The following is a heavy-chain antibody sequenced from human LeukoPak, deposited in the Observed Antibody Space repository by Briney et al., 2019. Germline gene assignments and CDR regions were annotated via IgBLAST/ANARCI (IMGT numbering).Heavy chain of an antibody. Sequence: QSGGSLRLSCAASGFTFSSYAMSWVRQAPGKGLEWVSAISGSGGSTYYADSVKGRFTISRDNAKNSLYLQMNSLRAEDTAVYYCARGPEDSYYYGSGSYYSLDYWGQGTLVTVSS. J-gene: IGHJ4*02. V-gene: IGHV3-23*01. CDR2: ISGSGGST. CDR1: GFTFSSYA. D-gene: IGHD3-10*01. CDR3: ARGPEDSYYYGSGSYYSLDY.